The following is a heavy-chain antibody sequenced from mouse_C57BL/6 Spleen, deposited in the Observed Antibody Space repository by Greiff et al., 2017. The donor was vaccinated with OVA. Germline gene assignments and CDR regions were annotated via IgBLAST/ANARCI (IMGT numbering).Heavy chain of an antibody. CDR1: GYTFTDYY. CDR3: ARYDGYYDYYAMDY. Sequence: VQLQQSGAELVRPGASVKLSCKASGYTFTDYYINWVKQRPGQGLEWIARIYPGSGNTYYNEKFKGKATLTAEKSSSTAYMQLSSLTADDSAVYFCARYDGYYDYYAMDYWGQGTSVTVSS. V-gene: IGHV1-76*01. D-gene: IGHD2-3*01. J-gene: IGHJ4*01. CDR2: IYPGSGNT.